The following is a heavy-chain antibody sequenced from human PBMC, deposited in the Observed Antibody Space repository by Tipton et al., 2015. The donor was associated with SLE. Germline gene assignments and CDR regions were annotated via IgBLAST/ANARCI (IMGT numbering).Heavy chain of an antibody. Sequence: GLVKPSQTLSLTCTVSGGSISSHYWSWIRQPPGRRLEWIGYMYYNGYTNYNPSLKSRVTISVDTSKRQFSLKLSSVTAADTAVYYCARDESSDSGGYYDYWGQGTLVTVSS. D-gene: IGHD3-22*01. J-gene: IGHJ4*02. CDR1: GGSISSHY. CDR2: MYYNGYT. V-gene: IGHV4-59*11. CDR3: ARDESSDSGGYYDY.